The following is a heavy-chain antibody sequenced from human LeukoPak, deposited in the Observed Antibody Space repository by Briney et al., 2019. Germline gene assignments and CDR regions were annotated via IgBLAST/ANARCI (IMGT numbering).Heavy chain of an antibody. Sequence: GGSLRLSCAASGFTFSRYSMNWVRQAPGKGLEWVSSISISSNYIYYADSVKGRFTISRDNAKNSLYLQVNSLRAEDTDVYYCARGSRFGVVGRDAFDIWGQGTVVTVSS. D-gene: IGHD3-3*01. CDR2: ISISSNYI. V-gene: IGHV3-21*01. J-gene: IGHJ3*02. CDR3: ARGSRFGVVGRDAFDI. CDR1: GFTFSRYS.